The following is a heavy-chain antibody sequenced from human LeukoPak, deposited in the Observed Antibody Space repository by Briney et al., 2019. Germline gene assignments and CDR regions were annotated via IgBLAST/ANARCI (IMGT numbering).Heavy chain of an antibody. J-gene: IGHJ4*02. CDR3: ARDWSAYGDYFDY. Sequence: GGSLRLSCAASGFTFSSYAMHWVRQAPGKGLEWVAVISYDGSNKYYADSVKGRFTISRDNSKNTLYLQMNSLRAEDTAVYYCARDWSAYGDYFDYWGQGTLVTVSS. CDR2: ISYDGSNK. V-gene: IGHV3-30-3*01. CDR1: GFTFSSYA. D-gene: IGHD4-17*01.